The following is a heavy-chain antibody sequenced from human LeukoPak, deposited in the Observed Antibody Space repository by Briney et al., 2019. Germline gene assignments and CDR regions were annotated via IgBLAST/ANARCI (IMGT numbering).Heavy chain of an antibody. V-gene: IGHV3-7*01. CDR2: IKQDGSEK. D-gene: IGHD3-3*01. CDR1: GFTFSSYW. J-gene: IGHJ4*02. CDR3: ARDLSGNYDFWSGYYFDY. Sequence: GGSLRLSCAASGFTFSSYWMSLVRQAPGKGLEWVANIKQDGSEKYYVDSVKGRFTISRDNAKNSLYLQMNSLRAEDTAVYYCARDLSGNYDFWSGYYFDYWGQGTLVTVSS.